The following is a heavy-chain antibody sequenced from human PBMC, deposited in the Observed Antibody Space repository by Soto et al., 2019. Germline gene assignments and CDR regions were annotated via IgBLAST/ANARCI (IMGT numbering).Heavy chain of an antibody. V-gene: IGHV3-30*18. CDR3: AKDHRRIVVAAPLGP. Sequence: QVQLVESGGGVVQPGRSLRLSCAASGFTFSSYGMHWVRQAPGKGLEWVAVISYDGSNKYYVDSVKGRITISRDNSKNTLYLQMNSLRAEDTAVYYCAKDHRRIVVAAPLGPWGQGTLVTVSS. CDR2: ISYDGSNK. CDR1: GFTFSSYG. J-gene: IGHJ5*02. D-gene: IGHD6-19*01.